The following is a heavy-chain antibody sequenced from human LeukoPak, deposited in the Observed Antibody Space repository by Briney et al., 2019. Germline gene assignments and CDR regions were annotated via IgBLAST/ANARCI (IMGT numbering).Heavy chain of an antibody. V-gene: IGHV1-18*01. D-gene: IGHD5-18*01. CDR2: ISAYNGNT. J-gene: IGHJ6*02. Sequence: GASVKVSCKASGYTFTSYGISWVRQAPGQGLEWMGWISAYNGNTNYAQKLQGRVTMTTDTSTSTAYMELSSLRSEDTAVYYCARDPAGYSFANYYYYGMDVWGQGTTVTVSS. CDR3: ARDPAGYSFANYYYYGMDV. CDR1: GYTFTSYG.